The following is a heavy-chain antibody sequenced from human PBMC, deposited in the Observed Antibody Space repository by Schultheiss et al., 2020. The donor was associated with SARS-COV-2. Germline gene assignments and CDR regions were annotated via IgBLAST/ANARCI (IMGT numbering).Heavy chain of an antibody. CDR3: AKVKGGNLDY. V-gene: IGHV4-39*01. Sequence: SETLSLTCTVSGGSISSTTYYWGWIRQPPGKGLECIGSIYFSGTTYSNPSLKSRLTISVDTSKNQFSLKLSSVTAADTAVYYCAKVKGGNLDYWGQGTLVTVSS. CDR1: GGSISSTTYY. D-gene: IGHD3-16*01. J-gene: IGHJ4*02. CDR2: IYFSGTT.